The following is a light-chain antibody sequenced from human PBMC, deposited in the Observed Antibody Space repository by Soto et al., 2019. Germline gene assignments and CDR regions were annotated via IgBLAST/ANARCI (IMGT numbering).Light chain of an antibody. V-gene: IGLV2-14*01. CDR2: EVS. Sequence: QAVVTQPASVSGSPGQSITISCTGTSSGIRDYNYVSWYQQLPGNAPKLIMYEVSNRPSGISNRFYGSKSGNTASLTISGLQAEDEADYYCSSKSPDFFGTGTKLTVL. CDR1: SSGIRDYNY. CDR3: SSKSPDF. J-gene: IGLJ1*01.